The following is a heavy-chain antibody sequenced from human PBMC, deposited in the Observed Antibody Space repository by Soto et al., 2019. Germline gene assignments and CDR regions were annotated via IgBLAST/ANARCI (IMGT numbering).Heavy chain of an antibody. V-gene: IGHV4-38-2*01. CDR1: GYSISSGYY. Sequence: SETLSLTCAVSGYSISSGYYWGWIRQPPGKGLEWIGSIYHSGSTYYNPSLKSRVTISVDTSKNQFSLKLSSVTAADTAVYYCARVFKYYYDSSGPSGAFDIWGQGTMVTVS. J-gene: IGHJ3*02. D-gene: IGHD3-22*01. CDR2: IYHSGST. CDR3: ARVFKYYYDSSGPSGAFDI.